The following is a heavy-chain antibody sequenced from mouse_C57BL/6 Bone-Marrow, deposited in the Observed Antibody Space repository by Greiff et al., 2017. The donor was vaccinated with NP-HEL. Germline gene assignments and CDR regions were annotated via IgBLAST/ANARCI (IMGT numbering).Heavy chain of an antibody. J-gene: IGHJ1*03. D-gene: IGHD2-1*01. CDR2: IHPNSGST. CDR1: GYTFTSYW. Sequence: QVQLQQPGAELVKPGASVKLSCKASGYTFTSYWMHWVKQRPGQGLEWIGMIHPNSGSTNYNEKFKSKATLTVDKSSSTAYMQLSSLTSADSAVYYCAKGPNYAWYFDVWDTGTTVTVSS. CDR3: AKGPNYAWYFDV. V-gene: IGHV1-64*01.